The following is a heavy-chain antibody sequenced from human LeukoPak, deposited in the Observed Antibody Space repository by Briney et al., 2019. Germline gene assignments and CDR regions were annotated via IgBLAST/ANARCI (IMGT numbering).Heavy chain of an antibody. CDR1: GFALSIYW. V-gene: IGHV3-7*01. J-gene: IGHJ4*02. CDR2: IKQDGSEK. CDR3: VRDPVTRFTGSPPY. Sequence: PGGSLRLSCAASGFALSIYWMSWVRQAPGKGLEWVANIKQDGSEKHYVDSVKGRFTISRDNAKNSLYLQMNSLRAEDTAVYYCVRDPVTRFTGSPPYWGQGTLLTVSS. D-gene: IGHD1-1*01.